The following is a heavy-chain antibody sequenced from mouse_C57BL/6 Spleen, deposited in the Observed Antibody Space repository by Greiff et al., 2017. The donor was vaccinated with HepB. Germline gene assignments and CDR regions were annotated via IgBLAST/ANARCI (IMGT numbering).Heavy chain of an antibody. CDR2: IDPEDGDT. CDR1: GFNIKDYY. D-gene: IGHD2-5*01. J-gene: IGHJ2*01. Sequence: EVQLQQSGAELVRPGASVKLSCTASGFNIKDYYMHWVKQRPEQGLEWIGRIDPEDGDTEYAPKFQGKATMTTDTASNTAYLQLSSLTSEDTAVYYCPLYSNYPYFDYWGQGTTLTVSS. CDR3: PLYSNYPYFDY. V-gene: IGHV14-1*01.